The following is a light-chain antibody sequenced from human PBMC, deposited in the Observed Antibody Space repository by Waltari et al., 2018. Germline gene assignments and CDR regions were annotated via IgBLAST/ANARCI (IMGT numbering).Light chain of an antibody. Sequence: IMLTQSPGTLSLSPGERATLSCWASQGVTSASFAWYQQTPGQPPSLLIYGASTRAAGVPDRFSGWGSDTNFTLTISRLEPEDFAVYYCHQYGYSPLFAFGPGTRVDVK. CDR1: QGVTSAS. J-gene: IGKJ3*01. CDR3: HQYGYSPLFA. V-gene: IGKV3-20*01. CDR2: GAS.